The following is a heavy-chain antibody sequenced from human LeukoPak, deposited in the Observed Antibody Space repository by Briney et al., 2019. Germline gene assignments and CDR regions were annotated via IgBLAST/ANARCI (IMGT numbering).Heavy chain of an antibody. Sequence: GGSLRLSCAASGFTFSSYSMNWVRQAPGKGLEWVSSISSSSSYIYYADSVKGRFTISRDNAKNSLYLQMNSLRAEDTAVYYCARDGTYCTNGVCYLYYYYYYMDVWGKGTTVTVSS. CDR3: ARDGTYCTNGVCYLYYYYYYMDV. J-gene: IGHJ6*03. CDR2: ISSSSSYI. CDR1: GFTFSSYS. D-gene: IGHD2-8*01. V-gene: IGHV3-21*01.